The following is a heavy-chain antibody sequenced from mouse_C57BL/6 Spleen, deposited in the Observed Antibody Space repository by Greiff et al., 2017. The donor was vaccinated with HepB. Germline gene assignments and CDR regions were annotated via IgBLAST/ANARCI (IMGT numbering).Heavy chain of an antibody. CDR2: IHPSDSDT. D-gene: IGHD2-5*01. V-gene: IGHV1-74*01. CDR3: AREDNSNYFYYAMDY. J-gene: IGHJ4*01. CDR1: GYTFTSYW. Sequence: QVQLKQPGAELVKPGASVKVSCKASGYTFTSYWMHWVKQRPGQGLEWIGRIHPSDSDTNYNQKFKGKATLTVDKSSSTAYMQLSSLTSEDSAVYYCAREDNSNYFYYAMDYWGQGTSVTVSS.